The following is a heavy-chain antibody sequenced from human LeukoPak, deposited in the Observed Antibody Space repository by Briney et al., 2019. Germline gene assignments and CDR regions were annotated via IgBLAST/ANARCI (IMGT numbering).Heavy chain of an antibody. V-gene: IGHV4-34*01. CDR2: IHPSVST. CDR1: GGSFSGYY. J-gene: IGHJ4*02. Sequence: SETLSLTCVVYGGSFSGYYWSWIRQPPGKGLEWMGEIHPSVSTNYNPSLKSRVTISVDTSKNQFSLKLSSVTAADTAVYFCSRGSDTYKSGVDWGQGTLVTVSS. CDR3: SRGSDTYKSGVD. D-gene: IGHD1-26*01.